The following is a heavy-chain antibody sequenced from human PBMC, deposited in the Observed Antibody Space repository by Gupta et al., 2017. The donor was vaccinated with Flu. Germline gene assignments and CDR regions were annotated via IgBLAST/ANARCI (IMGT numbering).Heavy chain of an antibody. CDR1: GFTVSSNY. J-gene: IGHJ3*02. CDR3: ARDLMDSSGSLGAFDI. Sequence: EVQLVETGGGLIQPGGSLRLSCAASGFTVSSNYMSWVRQAPGKGLEWVSVIYSGGSTYYADSVKGRFTISRDNSKNTLYLQMNSLRAEDTAVYYCARDLMDSSGSLGAFDIWGQGTMVTVSS. D-gene: IGHD3-22*01. CDR2: IYSGGST. V-gene: IGHV3-53*02.